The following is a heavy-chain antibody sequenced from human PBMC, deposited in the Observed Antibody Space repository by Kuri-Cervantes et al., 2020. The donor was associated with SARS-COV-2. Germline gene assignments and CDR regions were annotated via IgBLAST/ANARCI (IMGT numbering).Heavy chain of an antibody. V-gene: IGHV3-23*01. J-gene: IGHJ4*02. CDR2: INPDGSYT. Sequence: GESLKISCAASGFTFSSYAMSWVRQAPGKGLVWVSRINPDGSYTNNADSVKGRFTLSRDNSKNTLYLQMNSLRAEDTAVYYCARGQYSYGYGIGGYWGQGTLVTVSS. D-gene: IGHD5-18*01. CDR3: ARGQYSYGYGIGGY. CDR1: GFTFSSYA.